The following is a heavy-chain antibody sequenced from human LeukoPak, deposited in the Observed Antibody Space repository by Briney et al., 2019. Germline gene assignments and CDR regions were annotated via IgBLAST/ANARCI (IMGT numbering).Heavy chain of an antibody. D-gene: IGHD3-3*01. V-gene: IGHV1-69*01. CDR1: GGTFSSYA. CDR3: ARADSRYYDFWSGKRAMGV. Sequence: GSSVKVSCKASGGTFSSYAISWVRQAPGQGLEWMGGIIPIFGTANYAQKFQGRVTITADESTSTAYMELSSLRSEDTAVYYCARADSRYYDFWSGKRAMGVWGKGTTVTVSS. J-gene: IGHJ6*03. CDR2: IIPIFGTA.